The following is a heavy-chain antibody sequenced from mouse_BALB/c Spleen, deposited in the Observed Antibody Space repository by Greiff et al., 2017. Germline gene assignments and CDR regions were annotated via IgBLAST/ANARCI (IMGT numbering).Heavy chain of an antibody. V-gene: IGHV14-3*02. CDR3: ARGDYDPAWFAY. Sequence: EVQLVESGAELVKPGASVKLSCTASGFNIKDTYMHWVKQRPEQGLEWIGRIDPANGNTKYDPKFRGKATITADTSSNTAYLQLSSLTSEDTAVYYCARGDYDPAWFAYWGQGTLVTVSA. CDR1: GFNIKDTY. J-gene: IGHJ3*01. D-gene: IGHD2-4*01. CDR2: IDPANGNT.